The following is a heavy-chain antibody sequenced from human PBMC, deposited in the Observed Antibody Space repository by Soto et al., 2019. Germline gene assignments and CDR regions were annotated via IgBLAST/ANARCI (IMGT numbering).Heavy chain of an antibody. D-gene: IGHD2-15*01. Sequence: EVQLVESGGGLVQPGGSLRLSCAASGFTFSSYSMNWVRQAPGKGLEWVSYISSSSSTIYYADSVKGRFTISRDNAKNSLYLQMNSLRDEDTAVYYWAYGTVVTLDDAFDIWGQGTMVTVSS. CDR1: GFTFSSYS. J-gene: IGHJ3*02. V-gene: IGHV3-48*02. CDR3: AYGTVVTLDDAFDI. CDR2: ISSSSSTI.